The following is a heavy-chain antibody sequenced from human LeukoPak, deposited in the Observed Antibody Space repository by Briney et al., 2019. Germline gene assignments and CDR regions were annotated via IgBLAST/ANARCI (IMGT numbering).Heavy chain of an antibody. CDR1: TGAFDNYA. V-gene: IGHV1-69*13. J-gene: IGHJ4*02. CDR3: ARSLRVSGDFDY. Sequence: SVKVSCKFSTGAFDNYAVNWVRQAPGQGLDWMEAIIPIFETTNYAPQFEGRITITEDASTGTAYMDLTSLRSEATAIYYCARSLRVSGDFDYWGQGT. D-gene: IGHD2-8*01. CDR2: IIPIFETT.